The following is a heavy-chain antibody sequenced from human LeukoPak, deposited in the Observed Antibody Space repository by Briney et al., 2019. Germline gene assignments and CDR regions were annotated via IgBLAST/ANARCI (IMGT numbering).Heavy chain of an antibody. V-gene: IGHV4-34*01. D-gene: IGHD3-16*02. CDR3: ARGRSLGELSLSDFDY. Sequence: PSGTLSLTCAVYGGSFSGYYWSWIRQPPGKGLEWIGEINHSGSTNYNPSLKSRVTISVDTSKNQFSLKLSSVTAADTAVYYCARGRSLGELSLSDFDYWGQGTLVTVSS. CDR1: GGSFSGYY. CDR2: INHSGST. J-gene: IGHJ4*02.